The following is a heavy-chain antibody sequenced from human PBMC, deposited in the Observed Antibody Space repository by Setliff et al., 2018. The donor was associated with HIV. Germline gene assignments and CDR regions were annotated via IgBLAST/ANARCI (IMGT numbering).Heavy chain of an antibody. V-gene: IGHV4-39*02. CDR2: IYYSGSI. J-gene: IGHJ4*02. D-gene: IGHD3-10*01. Sequence: ETLSLTCTVSGGSISSGSFYWGWIRQPPGKGLEWIGSIYYSGSIYHNPSLKSRLTISVDTSKNQFSLWLTSVTAADTAVYYCARDSRGSGNFDFWGQGTLVTVSS. CDR1: GGSISSGSFY. CDR3: ARDSRGSGNFDF.